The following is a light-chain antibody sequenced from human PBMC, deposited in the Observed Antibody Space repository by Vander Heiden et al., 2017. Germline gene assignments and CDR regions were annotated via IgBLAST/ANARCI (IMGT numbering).Light chain of an antibody. V-gene: IGKV1-5*03. CDR1: QSSSSW. CDR2: KAS. J-gene: IGKJ1*01. Sequence: DIHMTPSPSTLSASVGDRVPITCRASQSSSSWLAWYQQKPGKAPKLLIYKASSLKSGVPSRFSGSGSGTEFTLTISSLQPDDSATYYCQQYDTYWWTFGQGTKVEIK. CDR3: QQYDTYWWT.